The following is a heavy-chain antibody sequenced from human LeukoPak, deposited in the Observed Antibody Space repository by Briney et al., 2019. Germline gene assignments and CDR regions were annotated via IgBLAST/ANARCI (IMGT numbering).Heavy chain of an antibody. J-gene: IGHJ4*02. D-gene: IGHD2-21*02. CDR3: ARAHHCGGDCYAFDY. CDR1: GGSITSGGYY. CDR2: IYYSGST. Sequence: SQTLSLTCTVSGGSITSGGYYWSWIRQHPGKGLEWIGYIYYSGSTYYNPSLKSRVTISVDTSKNQFSLKLSSVTAADTAVYYCARAHHCGGDCYAFDYWGQGTLVTVSS. V-gene: IGHV4-31*03.